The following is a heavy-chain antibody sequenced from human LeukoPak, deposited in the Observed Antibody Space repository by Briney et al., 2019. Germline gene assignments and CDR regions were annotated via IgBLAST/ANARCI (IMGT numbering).Heavy chain of an antibody. CDR1: GFTFSDYY. Sequence: PGGSLRLSCAASGFTFSDYYMTWIRQAPGKGLEWLSYITSTGSTVYYADSVKGRFTVSSDNTKNSLFLQMTSLSADATAVYYCARVLSSGYSPFDYWGQGILVSVSS. CDR3: ARVLSSGYSPFDY. D-gene: IGHD3-22*01. V-gene: IGHV3-11*01. CDR2: ITSTGSTV. J-gene: IGHJ4*02.